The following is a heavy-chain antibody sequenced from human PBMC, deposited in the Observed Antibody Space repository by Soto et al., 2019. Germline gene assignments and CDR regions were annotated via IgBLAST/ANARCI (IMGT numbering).Heavy chain of an antibody. CDR3: ARGAGRPNWFDP. Sequence: GASVKVSFKSSGYTFTSFPRHWVRQAPGHRPEWMGWINPGTGNTKYSQKFQGRVSFSMNTSASTVYMGLSSLRSEDTAVYHCARGAGRPNWFDPWGQGTLVTAPQ. J-gene: IGHJ5*02. D-gene: IGHD6-19*01. CDR1: GYTFTSFP. V-gene: IGHV1-3*01. CDR2: INPGTGNT.